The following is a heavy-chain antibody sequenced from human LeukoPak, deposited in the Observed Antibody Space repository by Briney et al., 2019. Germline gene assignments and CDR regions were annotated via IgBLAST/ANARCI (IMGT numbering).Heavy chain of an antibody. CDR3: ASTGYSSSWYEGQIDY. D-gene: IGHD6-13*01. V-gene: IGHV4-59*08. CDR1: GGSISSYY. Sequence: SETLSLTCTVSGGSISSYYWSWIRQPPGKGLEWIGYIYHSGRTYYNPSLKSRVTISVDTSKNQLSLRLSSVAAADTAVYYCASTGYSSSWYEGQIDYWGQGTLVTVSS. CDR2: IYHSGRT. J-gene: IGHJ4*02.